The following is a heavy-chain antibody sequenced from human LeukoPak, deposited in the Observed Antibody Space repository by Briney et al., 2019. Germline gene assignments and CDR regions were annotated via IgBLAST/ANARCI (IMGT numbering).Heavy chain of an antibody. CDR3: AKGGSPSCYSSSGY. CDR1: GGSVSSYY. V-gene: IGHV4-59*08. CDR2: IYYSGST. J-gene: IGHJ4*02. D-gene: IGHD2-2*01. Sequence: PSETLTLTCTVSGGSVSSYYWSWIRQPPGKGLEWIAYIYYSGSTKYNPSLKSRVTISLDRSKNQFSLKLRSVTAADTAVYYCAKGGSPSCYSSSGYWGQGTLVTVSS.